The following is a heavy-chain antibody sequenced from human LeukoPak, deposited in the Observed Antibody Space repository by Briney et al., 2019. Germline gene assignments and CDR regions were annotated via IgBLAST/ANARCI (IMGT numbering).Heavy chain of an antibody. Sequence: GGSLRLSCAASGFTFSGCGMHWVRQAPGKGREWVAFIWYDGRDKYYTDSVKRRFTISRDNSKNTLYLQMNSLRDEDTAMYYCAKDPYSYGSYFDYWGQGTLVSVSS. CDR3: AKDPYSYGSYFDY. V-gene: IGHV3-30*02. J-gene: IGHJ4*02. CDR1: GFTFSGCG. CDR2: IWYDGRDK. D-gene: IGHD5-18*01.